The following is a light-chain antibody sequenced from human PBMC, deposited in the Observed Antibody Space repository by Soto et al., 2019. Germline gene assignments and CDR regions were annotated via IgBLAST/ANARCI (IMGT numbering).Light chain of an antibody. J-gene: IGKJ2*01. Sequence: DIQMTQSPSSLPASVGDRVTLTCRASQSISTSLNWYQQKPGKAPKLLIYAASSLQSGVPSRLSGSGSGTDFTLTISSLQPEDFATYYCQQSYTIPYTFGQGTKLEIK. CDR1: QSISTS. CDR3: QQSYTIPYT. V-gene: IGKV1-39*01. CDR2: AAS.